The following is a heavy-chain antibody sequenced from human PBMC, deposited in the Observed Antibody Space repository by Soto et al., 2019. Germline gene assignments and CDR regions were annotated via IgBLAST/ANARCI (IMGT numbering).Heavy chain of an antibody. D-gene: IGHD2-2*01. CDR1: GGSISSGGYS. CDR3: ARGRAYQPQRL. V-gene: IGHV4-30-2*01. J-gene: IGHJ4*02. CDR2: IYHSGST. Sequence: SETLSLTCAVSGGSISSGGYSWSWIRQPPGKGLEWIGYIYHSGSTYYNPSLKSRVTISLDTSKNHFSLKLSSVTAADTAVYYCARGRAYQPQRLWGQGTLVTVSS.